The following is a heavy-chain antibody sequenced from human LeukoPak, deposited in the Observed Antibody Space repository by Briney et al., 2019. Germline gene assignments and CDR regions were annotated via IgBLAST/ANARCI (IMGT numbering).Heavy chain of an antibody. D-gene: IGHD5-24*01. Sequence: GESLKISCKGSGYRFSSSWIGWVRQTPGKGLEWMGIIYPADSDTRYSPSFQGQVTISADKSISTAYLQWSSLKASDTAMYYCARPNDGYNRGYWGQGTLVTVSS. CDR2: IYPADSDT. J-gene: IGHJ4*02. CDR3: ARPNDGYNRGY. V-gene: IGHV5-51*01. CDR1: GYRFSSSW.